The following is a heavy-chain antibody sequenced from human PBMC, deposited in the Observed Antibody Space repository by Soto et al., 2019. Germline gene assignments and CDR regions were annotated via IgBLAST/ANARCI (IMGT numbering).Heavy chain of an antibody. D-gene: IGHD2-2*01. CDR1: GFMFSSYV. V-gene: IGHV3-23*01. CDR2: IGGSGATT. Sequence: GSLRLSCAASGFMFSSYVMAWVRQAPGKGLEWVSTIGGSGATTYYADSAKGRFTISRDISKNTLYLQMNSLRAEDTAIYYCAKGKSCRSSDCYAHNWFDVWGQGTRVTVSS. J-gene: IGHJ5*02. CDR3: AKGKSCRSSDCYAHNWFDV.